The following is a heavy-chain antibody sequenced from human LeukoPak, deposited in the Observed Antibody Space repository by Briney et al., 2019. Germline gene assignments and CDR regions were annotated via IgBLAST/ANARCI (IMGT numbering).Heavy chain of an antibody. CDR2: IIPIFVTA. D-gene: IGHD2-15*01. CDR1: GGTLNSFA. J-gene: IGHJ6*02. V-gene: IGHV1-69*13. Sequence: ASVKVSCKASGGTLNSFAISWVRQAPGQGLEWLGGIIPIFVTANYAQKFQGGATITADGSTHTASMELTSLRSDDTAVYYFASRYCSGGRCDSSYYYYYGMDVWGQGTTVTVSS. CDR3: ASRYCSGGRCDSSYYYYYGMDV.